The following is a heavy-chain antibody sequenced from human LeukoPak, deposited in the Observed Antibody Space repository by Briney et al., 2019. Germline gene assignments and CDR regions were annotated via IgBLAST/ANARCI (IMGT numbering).Heavy chain of an antibody. V-gene: IGHV3-23*01. CDR1: GFTFSSYG. J-gene: IGHJ4*02. CDR2: ISGSGGST. D-gene: IGHD6-6*01. CDR3: ARTKSIAARLGDY. Sequence: PGGSLRLSCAASGFTFSSYGMSWVRQAPGKGLEWVSAISGSGGSTYYADSVKGRFTISRDNSKNTLYLQMNSLRAEDTALYYCARTKSIAARLGDYWGQGTLVTVSS.